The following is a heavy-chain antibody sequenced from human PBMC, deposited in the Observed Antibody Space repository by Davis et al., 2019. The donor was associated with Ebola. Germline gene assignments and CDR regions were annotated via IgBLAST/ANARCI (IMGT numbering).Heavy chain of an antibody. CDR2: IYYTGTT. CDR1: GGSMSPYY. CDR3: AILLGRYYYYGMDV. V-gene: IGHV4-59*12. D-gene: IGHD2/OR15-2a*01. Sequence: SETLSLTCTVSGGSMSPYYWSWIRQPPGKGLEWIGYIYYTGTTNYNPSLKSRVTISVDTSKNQFSLKLSSVTAADTAVYYWAILLGRYYYYGMDVWGKGTTVTVSS. J-gene: IGHJ6*04.